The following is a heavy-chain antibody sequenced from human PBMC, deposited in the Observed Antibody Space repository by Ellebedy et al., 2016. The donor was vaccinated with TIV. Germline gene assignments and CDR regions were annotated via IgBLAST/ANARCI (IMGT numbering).Heavy chain of an antibody. D-gene: IGHD1-7*01. CDR2: IGGTGGTT. V-gene: IGHV3-23*01. CDR1: GISLRSYA. Sequence: GESLKISCAASGISLRSYAMSWVRQAPGKGLEWVSTIGGTGGTTYYRESVKGWFTVSRDTSRNTLYLQMSSLRAEDTAVYYCAKLPVAYNWNYADDYWGQGTLVTVSS. CDR3: AKLPVAYNWNYADDY. J-gene: IGHJ4*02.